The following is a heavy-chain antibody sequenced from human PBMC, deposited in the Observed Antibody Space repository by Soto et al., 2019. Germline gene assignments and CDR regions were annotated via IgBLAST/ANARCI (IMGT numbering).Heavy chain of an antibody. J-gene: IGHJ3*02. CDR1: GDSVSSNSAA. Sequence: PLQTLSLTCAISGDSVSSNSAAWNWIRQSPSRGLEWLGRTYYRSKWYNDYAVSVKSRITINPDTSKNQFSLQLNSVTPEDTAVYYCATSEYSSSSEAFDIWGQGTMVTVSS. V-gene: IGHV6-1*01. CDR2: TYYRSKWYN. CDR3: ATSEYSSSSEAFDI. D-gene: IGHD6-6*01.